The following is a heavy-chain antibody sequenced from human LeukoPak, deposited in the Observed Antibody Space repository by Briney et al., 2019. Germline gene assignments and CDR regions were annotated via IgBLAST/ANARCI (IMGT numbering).Heavy chain of an antibody. CDR1: GASIRSYY. Sequence: PSETLSLTCTVSGASIRSYYWTCIRQPAGEGLEWIGRIYTSGSTNYNPSLKSRVTMSVDTSKNQFSLKLSSVTAADTAVYYCARARGGSGSYGHFDYWGQGTLVTVSS. J-gene: IGHJ4*02. CDR2: IYTSGST. CDR3: ARARGGSGSYGHFDY. V-gene: IGHV4-4*07. D-gene: IGHD1-26*01.